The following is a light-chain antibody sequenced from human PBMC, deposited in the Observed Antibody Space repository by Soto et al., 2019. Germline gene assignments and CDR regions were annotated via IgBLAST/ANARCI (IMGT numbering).Light chain of an antibody. V-gene: IGLV2-14*01. CDR1: SGDVGSYHF. J-gene: IGLJ2*01. Sequence: QSVLTQPASVSGSPGQSITLSCTGTSGDVGSYHFLSWYQQHPGKAPKLVIYEVNNRPLGVSTRFSGSKSGNTASLTISGLQPEDEADYYCTSYSNSGALLFGGGTKVTVL. CDR3: TSYSNSGALL. CDR2: EVN.